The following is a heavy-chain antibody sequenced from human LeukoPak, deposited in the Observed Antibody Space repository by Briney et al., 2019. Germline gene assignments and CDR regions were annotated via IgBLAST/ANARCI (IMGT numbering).Heavy chain of an antibody. CDR1: GFPFIEYS. V-gene: IGHV3-21*05. D-gene: IGHD5/OR15-5a*01. Sequence: PGGSLRLSCAASGFPFIEYSMNWVRQAPGKGLECISYIVNYSGNTKYPHSVRGRFTSSTDKAKNTLYLQMNGLRVEDTAVYYCARYHIYAFDNWGQGTLVSVGS. CDR3: ARYHIYAFDN. J-gene: IGHJ4*02. CDR2: IVNYSGNT.